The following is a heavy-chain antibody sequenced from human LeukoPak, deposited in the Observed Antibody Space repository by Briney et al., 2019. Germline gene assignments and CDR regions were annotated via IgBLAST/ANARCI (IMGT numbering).Heavy chain of an antibody. J-gene: IGHJ4*02. Sequence: GSLRLSFAASGFTFSSYAMSWVRQAPGKGLEWVSAISGSGGSTYYADSVKGRFTISRDNSKNTLYLQMNSLRAEDTAVYYCASHHYYDSSGLDEYFHDWGKGTLVTVSS. D-gene: IGHD3-22*01. CDR1: GFTFSSYA. CDR3: ASHHYYDSSGLDEYFHD. CDR2: ISGSGGST. V-gene: IGHV3-23*01.